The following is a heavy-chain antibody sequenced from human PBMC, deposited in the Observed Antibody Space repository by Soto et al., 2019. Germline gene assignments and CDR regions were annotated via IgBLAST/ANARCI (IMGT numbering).Heavy chain of an antibody. V-gene: IGHV3-43*01. CDR3: AKDIMVGGSYYYYYGMDV. Sequence: EVQLVESGGVVVQPGGSLRLSCAASGFTFDDYTMHWVRQAPGKGLEWVSLISWDGGSTYYADSVKGRFTISRDNSKNSLYLQMNSLRTDDTALYYCAKDIMVGGSYYYYYGMDVWGQGTTVTVSS. CDR2: ISWDGGST. D-gene: IGHD1-26*01. J-gene: IGHJ6*02. CDR1: GFTFDDYT.